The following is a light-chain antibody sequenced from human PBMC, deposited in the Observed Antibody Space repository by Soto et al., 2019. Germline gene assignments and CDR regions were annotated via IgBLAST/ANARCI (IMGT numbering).Light chain of an antibody. CDR3: QQSFTMPFT. Sequence: DIQMTQSPSSLSASVGDRVTIPCRSSETISRSLNWYQQKAGEAPKLLIYAASTLQTGVPSRFSGSGSGTDFTLTITSLQPEDFATYDCQQSFTMPFTFGPGTRVDI. J-gene: IGKJ3*01. CDR1: ETISRS. V-gene: IGKV1-39*01. CDR2: AAS.